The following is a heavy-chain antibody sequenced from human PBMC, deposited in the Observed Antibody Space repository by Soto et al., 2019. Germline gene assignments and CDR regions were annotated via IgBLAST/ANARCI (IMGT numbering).Heavy chain of an antibody. CDR1: GFTFSSYV. V-gene: IGHV3-30*03. CDR3: DDSSGYY. CDR2: ISYDGSNK. Sequence: GGSLRLSCAASGFTFSSYVMHWVRQAPGKGLEWVAVISYDGSNKYYADSVKGRFTISRDNSKNTLYLQMNSLRAEDTAVYYCDDSSGYYWGQGTLVTVSS. D-gene: IGHD3-22*01. J-gene: IGHJ4*02.